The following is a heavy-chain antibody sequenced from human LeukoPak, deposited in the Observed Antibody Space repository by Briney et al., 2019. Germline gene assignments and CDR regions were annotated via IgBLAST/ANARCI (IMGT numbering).Heavy chain of an antibody. CDR3: ARAEKGRWATVVTIDGAFDI. Sequence: GGSLRLSCAASGFTFSSYSMNWVRQAPGKGLEWVSSISSSSSYIYYADSVKGRFTISRDNAKNSLYLQMNSLRAEDTAVYYCARAEKGRWATVVTIDGAFDIWGQGTMVTVSP. V-gene: IGHV3-21*01. D-gene: IGHD4-23*01. CDR1: GFTFSSYS. CDR2: ISSSSSYI. J-gene: IGHJ3*02.